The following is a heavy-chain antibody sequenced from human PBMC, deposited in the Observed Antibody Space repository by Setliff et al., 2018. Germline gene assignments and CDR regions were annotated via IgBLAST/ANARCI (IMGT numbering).Heavy chain of an antibody. CDR3: SRDRAGAGDY. CDR2: LILMGVTQAQRYNT. V-gene: IGHV3-72*01. Sequence: PGGSLDSPVQPLDSPSLATGCTGSAKLQGRGWCGSHVLILMGVTQAQRYNTEYAASVKGRFSVSRDDSKNSMFLQMNSLKIEDTAVYYCSRDRAGAGDYWGQGTLVTVSS. CDR1: DSPSLATG. J-gene: IGHJ4*02. D-gene: IGHD6-19*01.